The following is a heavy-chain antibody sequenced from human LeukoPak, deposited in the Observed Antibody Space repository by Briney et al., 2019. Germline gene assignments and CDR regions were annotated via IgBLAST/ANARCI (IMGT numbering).Heavy chain of an antibody. V-gene: IGHV1-8*01. J-gene: IGHJ6*03. CDR2: MNPNSGNT. CDR1: GYTFTSYG. Sequence: ASVKVSCKASGYTFTSYGINWVRQATGQGLEWMGWMNPNSGNTGYALKFQGRVTMTRNTSISTAYMELSSLRSEDTAVYYCARVTYYYYMDVWGKGTTVTVSS. CDR3: ARVTYYYYMDV.